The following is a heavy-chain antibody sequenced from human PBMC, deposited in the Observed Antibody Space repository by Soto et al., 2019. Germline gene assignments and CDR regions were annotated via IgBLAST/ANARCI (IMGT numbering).Heavy chain of an antibody. D-gene: IGHD3-9*01. CDR3: ARDPRTYYDILTGYPDFDY. Sequence: GGSLRLSCAASGFTFSSYWMSWVRQAPGKGLEWVAVIWYDGSNKYYADSVKGRFTISRDNSKNTLYLQMNSLRAEDTAVYYCARDPRTYYDILTGYPDFDYWGQGTLVTVSS. CDR1: GFTFSSYW. J-gene: IGHJ4*02. CDR2: IWYDGSNK. V-gene: IGHV3-33*08.